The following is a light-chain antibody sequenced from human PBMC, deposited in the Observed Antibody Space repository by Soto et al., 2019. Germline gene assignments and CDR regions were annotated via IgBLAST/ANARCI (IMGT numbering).Light chain of an antibody. CDR1: HSVSSY. Sequence: EIVLTQSPVTLSLSPGERATLSCRASHSVSSYLAWYQQKPGQAPKLLIYWASTRESGVPDRFSGSGSGTDFTLTISSLQAEDVAVYYCQQYYSTPPLTFGGGTKVEIK. V-gene: IGKV4-1*01. J-gene: IGKJ4*01. CDR2: WAS. CDR3: QQYYSTPPLT.